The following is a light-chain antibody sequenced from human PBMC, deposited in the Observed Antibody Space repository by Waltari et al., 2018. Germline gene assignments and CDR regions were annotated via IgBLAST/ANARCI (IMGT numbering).Light chain of an antibody. Sequence: QSVLTQPLSASATPGPRVTISCSGARSNVGSHTVTWYQQGPGLAPKLLIYSNDQRPSRVPDRFSGSKSDTSASLVISGLQSEDEADYYCATWDYSLSGQVFGGGTKLSVL. CDR3: ATWDYSLSGQV. CDR1: RSNVGSHT. CDR2: SND. J-gene: IGLJ3*02. V-gene: IGLV1-44*01.